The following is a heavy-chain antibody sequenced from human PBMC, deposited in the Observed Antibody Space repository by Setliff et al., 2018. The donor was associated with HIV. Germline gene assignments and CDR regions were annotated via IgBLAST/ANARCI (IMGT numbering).Heavy chain of an antibody. D-gene: IGHD3-3*02. Sequence: GGSLRLSCAASGFTFSIYNMNWVRQAPGKGLEWISYIGTSTSNIYYADSVKGRFTISRDNAKNSLYLQMNSLRAEDTAVYYCARGRDQSSTFGLGWFATWGQGTLVTVSS. V-gene: IGHV3-48*01. CDR1: GFTFSIYN. J-gene: IGHJ5*02. CDR2: IGTSTSNI. CDR3: ARGRDQSSTFGLGWFAT.